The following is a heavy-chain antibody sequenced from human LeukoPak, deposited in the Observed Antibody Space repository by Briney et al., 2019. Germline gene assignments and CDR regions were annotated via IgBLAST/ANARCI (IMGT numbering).Heavy chain of an antibody. CDR2: IIPIFGTA. J-gene: IGHJ4*02. D-gene: IGHD5-12*01. CDR1: GGTFSSYA. CDR3: ASEEGGPSGYD. Sequence: SVKVSCKASGGTFSSYAISWVRQGPGQGLEWMGGIIPIFGTANYAQKFQGRVTITADESTSIAYMELSSLRSEDTAVYYCASEEGGPSGYDWGQGTLVTVSS. V-gene: IGHV1-69*01.